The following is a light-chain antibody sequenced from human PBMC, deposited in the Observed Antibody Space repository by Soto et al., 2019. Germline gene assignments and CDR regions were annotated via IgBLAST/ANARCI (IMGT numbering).Light chain of an antibody. CDR2: ENS. V-gene: IGLV1-51*02. Sequence: QSVLTQPPSVSAAPGQKVTISCSGNSSNIGSNDVSWYQQLPGKAPKLLIYENSQRPSGIPDRFSGSKSGTSATLGITGLQTGDDADYYCGTWDSSSIALLGTGTKVTVL. CDR1: SSNIGSND. CDR3: GTWDSSSIAL. J-gene: IGLJ1*01.